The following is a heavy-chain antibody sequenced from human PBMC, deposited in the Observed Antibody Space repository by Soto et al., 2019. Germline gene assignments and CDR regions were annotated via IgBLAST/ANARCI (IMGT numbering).Heavy chain of an antibody. J-gene: IGHJ3*02. D-gene: IGHD3-22*01. CDR2: ISGSGGST. V-gene: IGHV3-23*01. CDR1: GFTFSSYA. CDR3: GKGRFLLRGAFDI. Sequence: GGSLRLSCAASGFTFSSYAMSWFRQAPGKGLEWVSAISGSGGSTYYADSVTGRSTISRDNSKNTLHLQMNGLRTQDKAVYYRGKGRFLLRGAFDIWGQGALV.